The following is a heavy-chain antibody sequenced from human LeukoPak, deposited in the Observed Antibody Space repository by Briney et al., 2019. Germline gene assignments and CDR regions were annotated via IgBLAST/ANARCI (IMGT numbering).Heavy chain of an antibody. Sequence: AGGSLRLSCAASGFTFSSHSMNWVRQAPGMGLERVSYITSGSTTIYYADSVKGRFTISRDNAKNSLYLQMSSLRAEDTAVYHCARGVAAPWAFDIWGQGTVVTVSS. CDR2: ITSGSTTI. D-gene: IGHD2-15*01. J-gene: IGHJ3*02. CDR3: ARGVAAPWAFDI. CDR1: GFTFSSHS. V-gene: IGHV3-48*01.